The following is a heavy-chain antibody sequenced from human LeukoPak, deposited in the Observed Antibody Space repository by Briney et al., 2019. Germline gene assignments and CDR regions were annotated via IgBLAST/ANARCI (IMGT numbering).Heavy chain of an antibody. D-gene: IGHD2-21*01. CDR1: GFTFSSYG. V-gene: IGHV3-30*18. CDR3: AKDLNRGLPDY. J-gene: IGHJ4*02. Sequence: GGSLRLSCAASGFTFSSYGMHWVRQAPGKGLEWVAVTSYDGSNKYYADSVKGRFTISRDNSKNTLYLQMNSLRAEDTAVYYCAKDLNRGLPDYWGQGTLVIVSS. CDR2: TSYDGSNK.